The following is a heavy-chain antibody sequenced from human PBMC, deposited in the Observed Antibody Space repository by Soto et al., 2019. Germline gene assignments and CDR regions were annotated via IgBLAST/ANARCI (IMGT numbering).Heavy chain of an antibody. CDR2: IYSGGST. Sequence: GGSLRLSCAASGFIVSSNYMSWVRQAPGKGLEWVSIIYSGGSTYYADSVKGRFTISRDNSKNSLYLQMNSLRAEDTAVYYCAKDLYNYYGMDVWGQGTTVTVS. J-gene: IGHJ6*02. V-gene: IGHV3-53*05. CDR3: AKDLYNYYGMDV. CDR1: GFIVSSNY.